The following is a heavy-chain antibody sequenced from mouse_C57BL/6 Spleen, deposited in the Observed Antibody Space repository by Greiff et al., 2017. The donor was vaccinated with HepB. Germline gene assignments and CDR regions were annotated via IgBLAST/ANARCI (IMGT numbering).Heavy chain of an antibody. V-gene: IGHV1-26*01. D-gene: IGHD1-2*01. Sequence: VQLQQSGPELVKPGASVKISCKASGYTFTDYYMNWVKQSHGKSLEWIGDINPNNGGTSYNQKFKGKATLTVDKSSSTAYMELRSLTSEDSAVYYCARGTTAGYFDVWGTGTTVTVSS. CDR3: ARGTTAGYFDV. J-gene: IGHJ1*03. CDR2: INPNNGGT. CDR1: GYTFTDYY.